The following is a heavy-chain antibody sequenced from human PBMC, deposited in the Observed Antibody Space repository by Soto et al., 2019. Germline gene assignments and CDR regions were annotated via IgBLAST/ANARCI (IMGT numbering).Heavy chain of an antibody. D-gene: IGHD3-9*01. J-gene: IGHJ4*02. V-gene: IGHV3-15*01. Sequence: NPGGSLRLSCAASGFTFSSYSMNWVRQAAGKGLEWVGRIKSKTDGGTADYAAPVKGRATISRDDSKNTVYLQMNSLKTEDTAVYYCTTGIYYDILTGYHNVAYWGQGALVTVSS. CDR2: IKSKTDGGTA. CDR1: GFTFSSYS. CDR3: TTGIYYDILTGYHNVAY.